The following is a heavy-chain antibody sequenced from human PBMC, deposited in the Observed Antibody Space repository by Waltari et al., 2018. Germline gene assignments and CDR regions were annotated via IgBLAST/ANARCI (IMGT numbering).Heavy chain of an antibody. CDR3: GSGSCSDTGCHERSGVHV. V-gene: IGHV3-48*03. CDR1: GFTFSSYE. D-gene: IGHD2-2*01. Sequence: SGFTFSSYEMYWVRQAPGKGLEWVSYISSSGSSIYYADSVKGRFTISRDNAKNSLYLQMNSLRAEDTAVYYCGSGSCSDTGCHERSGVHVWGQGTTVTVSS. J-gene: IGHJ6*02. CDR2: ISSSGSSI.